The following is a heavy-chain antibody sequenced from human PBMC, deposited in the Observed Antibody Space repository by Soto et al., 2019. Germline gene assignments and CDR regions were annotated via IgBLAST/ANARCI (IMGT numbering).Heavy chain of an antibody. CDR1: GFTFSSYA. Sequence: EVQLLESGGDLVQPGGSLRLSCAASGFTFSSYAMSWVRQAPGKGREWVSSISLGGGSTYFADSLKGRFTISRNNSKNSMYLQMNRLRHEDTAVYYCARPRSGSKWRKLDYWGQGTLVTVSS. CDR2: ISLGGGST. J-gene: IGHJ4*02. D-gene: IGHD1-26*01. CDR3: ARPRSGSKWRKLDY. V-gene: IGHV3-23*01.